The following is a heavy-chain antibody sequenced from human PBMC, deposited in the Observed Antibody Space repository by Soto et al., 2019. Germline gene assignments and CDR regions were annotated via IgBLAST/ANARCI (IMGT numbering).Heavy chain of an antibody. Sequence: PGGSLSLTGAASGFTFSGYSVNWVRQAPGKGLEWVSYISSGSKTIYYAESVKGRFTVSRDNARNSQYLQMNSLRDEDTAVYYCAREDILGVRSFDYWGQGTLVTVSS. CDR2: ISSGSKTI. J-gene: IGHJ4*02. V-gene: IGHV3-48*02. D-gene: IGHD3-9*01. CDR1: GFTFSGYS. CDR3: AREDILGVRSFDY.